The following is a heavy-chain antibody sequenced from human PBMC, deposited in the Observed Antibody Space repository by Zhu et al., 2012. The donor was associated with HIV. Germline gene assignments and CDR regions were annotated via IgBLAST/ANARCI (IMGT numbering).Heavy chain of an antibody. D-gene: IGHD3-10*01. CDR3: ARDIWFVSYWGSWFDP. CDR1: GYSISSAYS. J-gene: IGHJ5*02. V-gene: IGHV4-38-2*02. Sequence: QVHLQESGPGLVKPSETLSLTCTVSGYSISSAYSWGWIRQLPGMGLEWIGSIYYTGTTYYNPSLKSRVIISADTSKNHFSLQLNSVTATDTAVYYCARDIWFVSYWGSWFDPWGQESRSPSPQ. CDR2: IYYTGTT.